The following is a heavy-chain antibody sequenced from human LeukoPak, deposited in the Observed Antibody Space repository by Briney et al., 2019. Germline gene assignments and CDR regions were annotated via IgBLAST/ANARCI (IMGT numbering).Heavy chain of an antibody. CDR2: ISGSGGST. CDR1: GFTFSSYA. Sequence: GGSLRLSCAASGFTFSSYAMSWVRQAPGKGLEWVSAISGSGGSTYYADSVKGRFTISRDNSKNTLYLQMNSLRAEDTAVYYCARARQVASSTSVRANWFDPWGQGTLVTVSS. J-gene: IGHJ5*02. D-gene: IGHD2-2*01. CDR3: ARARQVASSTSVRANWFDP. V-gene: IGHV3-23*01.